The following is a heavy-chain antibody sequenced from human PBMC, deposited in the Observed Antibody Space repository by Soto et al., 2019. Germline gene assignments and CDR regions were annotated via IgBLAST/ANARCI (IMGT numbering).Heavy chain of an antibody. Sequence: QVQLVQSGAEVKKPGSSVKVSCKASGGTFSSYTISWVRQAPGQGLEWMGRIIPILGIANYAQKFQGRVTITADKSTSTDYMELSSLRSEDTAVYYWARVAPEGLRLGVGAFDIWGQGTMVTVSS. CDR2: IIPILGIA. CDR1: GGTFSSYT. CDR3: ARVAPEGLRLGVGAFDI. D-gene: IGHD3-3*01. J-gene: IGHJ3*02. V-gene: IGHV1-69*02.